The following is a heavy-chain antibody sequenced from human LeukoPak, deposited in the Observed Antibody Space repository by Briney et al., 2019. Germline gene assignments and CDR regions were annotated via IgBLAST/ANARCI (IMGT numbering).Heavy chain of an antibody. CDR1: GFTFSSYA. D-gene: IGHD3-9*01. Sequence: PGGSLRLSCAASGFTFSSYAMHWVRQAPGKGLVWVSRINSDGSSTSYADSVKGRFTISRDNAKNTLYLQMNSLRAEDTAVYYCARDPHYDILTGYLIETFDYWGQGTLVTVSS. CDR3: ARDPHYDILTGYLIETFDY. J-gene: IGHJ4*02. V-gene: IGHV3-74*01. CDR2: INSDGSST.